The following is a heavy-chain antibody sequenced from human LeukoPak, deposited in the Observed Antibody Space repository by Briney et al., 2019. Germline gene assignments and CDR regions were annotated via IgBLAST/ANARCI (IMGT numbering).Heavy chain of an antibody. CDR3: TSRYCTTTNCYSFDN. CDR2: ISSTSAHI. D-gene: IGHD2-2*01. J-gene: IGHJ3*02. CDR1: GFSFNTYS. Sequence: PGGSLRLSCAASGFSFNTYSMNWVRQAPGKGLEWVSSISSTSAHIFYADSVKGRFSISRDNAKNSLYLQMNSLRVEDAAVYYCTSRYCTTTNCYSFDNWGHGTLVTVPS. V-gene: IGHV3-21*01.